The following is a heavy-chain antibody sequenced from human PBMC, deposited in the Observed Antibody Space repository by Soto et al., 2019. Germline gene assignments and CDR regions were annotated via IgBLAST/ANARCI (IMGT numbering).Heavy chain of an antibody. CDR3: ARDRSSNYGDKGDAFDI. D-gene: IGHD4-17*01. CDR1: GGTFSSYA. Sequence: QVQLVQSGAEVKKPGSSVKVSCKASGGTFSSYAFSWVRQAPGQGLEWMGGIIPIFGTANYAQKFQGRVTITADESTSTAYMELSSLRSEDTAVYYCARDRSSNYGDKGDAFDIWGQGTMVTVSS. V-gene: IGHV1-69*01. CDR2: IIPIFGTA. J-gene: IGHJ3*02.